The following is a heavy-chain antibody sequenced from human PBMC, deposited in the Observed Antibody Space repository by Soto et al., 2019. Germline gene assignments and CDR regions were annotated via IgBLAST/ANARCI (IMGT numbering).Heavy chain of an antibody. J-gene: IGHJ4*02. CDR2: IFYSGST. CDR3: ARQFPSYYGGNPGGDY. CDR1: GGAISSSSYY. V-gene: IGHV4-39*01. D-gene: IGHD4-17*01. Sequence: PSETLSLTCTVSGGAISSSSYYWGCIRQPRGKGLEWLGSIFYSGSTYYNPSLKSRVTISVDTSKNQFSLMLSSVTAADTAVYSCARQFPSYYGGNPGGDYWVQGTLVTVS.